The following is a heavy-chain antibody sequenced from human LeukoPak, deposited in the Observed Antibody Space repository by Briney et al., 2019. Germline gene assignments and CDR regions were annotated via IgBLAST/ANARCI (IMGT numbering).Heavy chain of an antibody. V-gene: IGHV1-46*01. Sequence: GASVKVSCKASGYIFTNYYMHWVRQAPGQGPEWMGIINSSGGSTAYAQKFQGRVTMTRDTSTSTVYMELSSLRSEDTAIYYCARGSSSWTGDQDYNFYYMDVWGKGTTVTVSS. CDR3: ARGSSSWTGDQDYNFYYMDV. CDR1: GYIFTNYY. J-gene: IGHJ6*03. D-gene: IGHD6-13*01. CDR2: INSSGGST.